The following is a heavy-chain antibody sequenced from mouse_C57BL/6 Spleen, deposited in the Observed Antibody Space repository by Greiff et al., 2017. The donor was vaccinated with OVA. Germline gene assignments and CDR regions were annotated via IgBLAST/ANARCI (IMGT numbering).Heavy chain of an antibody. Sequence: QVQLQQPGAELVKPGASVKMSCKASGYTFTSYWITWVQQSPGQGLEWIGDIYPGSGSTNYPDTVKGKATLTVDTSSSTAYMQLSSLTSEDSAVYYCARGDSYYDGSSPYYYAMDYWGQGTPVTVSA. J-gene: IGHJ4*01. CDR1: GYTFTSYW. CDR3: ARGDSYYDGSSPYYYAMDY. CDR2: IYPGSGST. D-gene: IGHD1-1*01. V-gene: IGHV1-55*01.